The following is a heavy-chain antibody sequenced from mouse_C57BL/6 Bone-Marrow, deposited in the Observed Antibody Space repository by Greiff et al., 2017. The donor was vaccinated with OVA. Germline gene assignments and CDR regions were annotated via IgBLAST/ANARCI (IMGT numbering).Heavy chain of an antibody. CDR3: ARRDYRVFAY. D-gene: IGHD2-14*01. CDR2: IYPISGNP. CDR1: GYTFTSYG. Sequence: QVQLQQSGAELARPGASVKLSCKASGYTFTSYGIRWVKPRTGKGLEWIGEIYPISGNPYYNEKFKSKATLTADKSSSTAYMELRSLTSEDSAVYFCARRDYRVFAYWGQGTLVTVSA. J-gene: IGHJ3*01. V-gene: IGHV1-81*01.